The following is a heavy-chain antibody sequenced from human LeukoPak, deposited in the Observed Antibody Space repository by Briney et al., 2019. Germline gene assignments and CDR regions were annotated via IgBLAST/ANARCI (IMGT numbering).Heavy chain of an antibody. CDR3: ARVWERSSSSWPFDY. J-gene: IGHJ4*02. D-gene: IGHD6-13*01. V-gene: IGHV1-2*02. CDR2: INPNSGGT. Sequence: ASVKVSCKASGYTFTGYYMHWVRQAPGQGLEWMGWINPNSGGTNYAQKFQGRVTMTRDTSISTAYMELSSLRSEDTAVYYCARVWERSSSSWPFDYWGQGTLVTVSS. CDR1: GYTFTGYY.